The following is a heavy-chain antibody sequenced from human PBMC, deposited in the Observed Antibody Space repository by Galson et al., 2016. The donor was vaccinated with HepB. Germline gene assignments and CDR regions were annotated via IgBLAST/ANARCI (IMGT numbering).Heavy chain of an antibody. J-gene: IGHJ4*02. Sequence: SVKVSCKAYGYTFGSYDINWVRQAAGQGFEWMGWMSPNSGNTGYAQKFQGRVIITRDTSINTAYMELNTLRSEDTAVYYCVRGEGVLGGNWGQGTLVTVSS. CDR2: MSPNSGNT. CDR1: GYTFGSYD. V-gene: IGHV1-8*01. D-gene: IGHD3-10*01. CDR3: VRGEGVLGGN.